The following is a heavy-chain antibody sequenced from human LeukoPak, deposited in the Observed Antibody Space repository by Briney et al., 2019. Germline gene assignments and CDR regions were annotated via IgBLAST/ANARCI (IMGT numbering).Heavy chain of an antibody. J-gene: IGHJ4*02. CDR3: ARSDSGWDSGDY. V-gene: IGHV4-59*01. CDR1: GGSISGYY. D-gene: IGHD5-12*01. CDR2: THYSGST. Sequence: SETLSLTCSVSGGSISGYYWSWIRQPPGKGLEWIGSTHYSGSTNYNPSLKSRLTISVDTSKNQFSLKLSSATAADTAVYYCARSDSGWDSGDYWGQGTLVTVSS.